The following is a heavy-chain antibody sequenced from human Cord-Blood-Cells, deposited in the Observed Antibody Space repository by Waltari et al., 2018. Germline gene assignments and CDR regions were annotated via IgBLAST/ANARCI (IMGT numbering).Heavy chain of an antibody. D-gene: IGHD3-10*01. CDR1: GFSLSTSGVG. CDR3: AHRRSYYGSGSYYNSYYYFDY. CDR2: IYWNDDK. V-gene: IGHV2-5*01. J-gene: IGHJ4*02. Sequence: QITLKESGPTLVKPPQTLTLTCTFSGFSLSTSGVGVGWIRQPPGKALEWLALIYWNDDKRYRPSPKSRLTTTKDTSKNQVVLTMTNMDPVDTATYYCAHRRSYYGSGSYYNSYYYFDYWGQGTLVTVSS.